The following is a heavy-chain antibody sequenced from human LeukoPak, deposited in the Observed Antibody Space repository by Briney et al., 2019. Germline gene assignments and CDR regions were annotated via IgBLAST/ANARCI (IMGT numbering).Heavy chain of an antibody. V-gene: IGHV3-7*01. CDR1: GFSFSSYW. CDR3: AREGYSSPSSVFDY. J-gene: IGHJ4*02. CDR2: IKQDGSGK. Sequence: GGSLRLSCAASGFSFSSYWMSWVRQAPGKGLEWVANIKQDGSGKYYVDSVKGRFTLSRDNAKNSLYLQMNSLRAEDTAVYYCAREGYSSPSSVFDYWGQGTLVTVSS. D-gene: IGHD6-6*01.